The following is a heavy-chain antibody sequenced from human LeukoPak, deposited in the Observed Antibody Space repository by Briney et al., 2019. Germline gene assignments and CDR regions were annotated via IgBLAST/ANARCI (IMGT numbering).Heavy chain of an antibody. V-gene: IGHV3-30*18. CDR2: ISYDGSNK. CDR3: AKELGYCISASCYQSFDY. Sequence: GGSLRLSCAASGFTFSSYGMHWVRQAPGKGLEWEAVISYDGSNKYYEDSVKGRFTVSRDSSKNTLYLQMNSLRAEDSAVYYCAKELGYCISASCYQSFDYWGQGTLVTVSS. J-gene: IGHJ4*02. CDR1: GFTFSSYG. D-gene: IGHD2-2*01.